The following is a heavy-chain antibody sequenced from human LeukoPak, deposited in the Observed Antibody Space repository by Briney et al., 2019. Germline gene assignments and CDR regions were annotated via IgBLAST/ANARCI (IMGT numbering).Heavy chain of an antibody. J-gene: IGHJ4*02. CDR1: GGSIPSGGYY. D-gene: IGHD3-16*02. V-gene: IGHV4-39*07. CDR2: INHSGST. CDR3: ARVRPDARYKYYFDY. Sequence: SETLSLTCTVSGGSIPSGGYYWGWIRQPPGKGLEWIGEINHSGSTNYNPSLKSRVTISVDTSKNQFSLKLSSVTAADTAVYYCARVRPDARYKYYFDYWGQGTLVTVSS.